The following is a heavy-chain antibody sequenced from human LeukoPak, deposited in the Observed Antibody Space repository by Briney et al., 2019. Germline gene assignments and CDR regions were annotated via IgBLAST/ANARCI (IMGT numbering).Heavy chain of an antibody. CDR3: ARGSDWNCGGDCYRFDP. Sequence: GASVKVSCTASGGTFSSYAISWVRQAPGQGLEWMGGIIPIFGTANHAQKFQGRVTITADESTSTAYMELSSLRSEDTAVYYCARGSDWNCGGDCYRFDPWGQGTLVTVSS. V-gene: IGHV1-69*13. D-gene: IGHD2-21*02. CDR1: GGTFSSYA. J-gene: IGHJ5*02. CDR2: IIPIFGTA.